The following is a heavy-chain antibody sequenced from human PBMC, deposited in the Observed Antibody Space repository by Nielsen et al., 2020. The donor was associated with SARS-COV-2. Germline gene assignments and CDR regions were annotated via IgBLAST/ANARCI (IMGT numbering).Heavy chain of an antibody. Sequence: GESLKISCAASGFTFSDYYMSWIRQAPGKGLEWVSYISSSGSTIYYADSVKGRFTISRDNAKNSLYLQMNSLRAEDTAVYYCARAGRWLQLGLSYYYYYYMDVWGKGTTVTVSS. J-gene: IGHJ6*03. CDR2: ISSSGSTI. CDR1: GFTFSDYY. V-gene: IGHV3-11*04. CDR3: ARAGRWLQLGLSYYYYYYMDV. D-gene: IGHD5-24*01.